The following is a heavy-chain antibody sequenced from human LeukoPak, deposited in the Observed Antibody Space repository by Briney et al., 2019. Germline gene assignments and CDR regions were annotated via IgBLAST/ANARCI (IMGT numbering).Heavy chain of an antibody. Sequence: GASVKVSCKASGGTFSSYAISWVRQAPGQGLEWMGGIIPIFGTANYAQKFQGRVTITADKSTTTAYMELRSLRSDDTAVYYCARVFSMYRGSPEGHFDYWGQGTLVTVSS. CDR2: IIPIFGTA. CDR1: GGTFSSYA. CDR3: ARVFSMYRGSPEGHFDY. V-gene: IGHV1-69*06. J-gene: IGHJ4*02. D-gene: IGHD1-26*01.